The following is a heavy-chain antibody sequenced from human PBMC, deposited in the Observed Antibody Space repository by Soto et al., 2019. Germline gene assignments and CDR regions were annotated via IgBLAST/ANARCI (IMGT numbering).Heavy chain of an antibody. Sequence: QVQLVESGGGVVQPGRSLRLSCAASGFTFSSYAMHWVRQAPGKGLEWVAVISYDGSNKYYADSVKGRFTISRDNSKNTLYLQMNSLRAEDTAVYYCARTSLWFGELLRLDYYSSGMDVWGQGTTVTVSS. CDR1: GFTFSSYA. D-gene: IGHD3-10*01. CDR3: ARTSLWFGELLRLDYYSSGMDV. CDR2: ISYDGSNK. V-gene: IGHV3-30-3*01. J-gene: IGHJ6*02.